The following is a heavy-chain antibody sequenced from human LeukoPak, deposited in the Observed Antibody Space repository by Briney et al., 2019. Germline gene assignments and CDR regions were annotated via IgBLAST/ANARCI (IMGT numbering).Heavy chain of an antibody. Sequence: PGGSLRLSCAASGFTFSSYAMSWVRQAPGKGLEWVSAISGSGGSTYYADSVKGRFTISRDNSKNTLYLQMNSLRAEDTAVYYCARGATVITMIVVVITEYYFDYWGQGTLVTVSS. J-gene: IGHJ4*02. CDR3: ARGATVITMIVVVITEYYFDY. CDR1: GFTFSSYA. CDR2: ISGSGGST. V-gene: IGHV3-23*01. D-gene: IGHD3-22*01.